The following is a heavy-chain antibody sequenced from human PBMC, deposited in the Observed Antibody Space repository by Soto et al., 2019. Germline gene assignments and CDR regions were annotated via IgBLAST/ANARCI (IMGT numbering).Heavy chain of an antibody. J-gene: IGHJ6*02. D-gene: IGHD1-26*01. CDR3: AKELYSGSYSFYYGMDV. CDR2: ISGSGGST. CDR1: GFTFSSYA. Sequence: GGSLRLSCAASGFTFSSYAMSWVRQAPGKGLEWVSAISGSGGSTYYADSVKGRFTISRDNSKNTLYLQMNSLRAEDTAVYYCAKELYSGSYSFYYGMDVWGQGTTVTVSS. V-gene: IGHV3-23*01.